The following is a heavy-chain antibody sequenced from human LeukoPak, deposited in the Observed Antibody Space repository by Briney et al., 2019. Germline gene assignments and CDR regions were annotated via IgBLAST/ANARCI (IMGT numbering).Heavy chain of an antibody. D-gene: IGHD6-13*01. CDR2: IFYSGTT. CDR1: GGTISSYY. Sequence: SETLSLTCTVSGGTISSYYWSWIRQLPGKGLEWIGYIFYSGTTYYNPSLKSRVTMSLDTSRSQFSLRLKSLTAADTAVYYCARQIIRGQYLVHFDYWSQGILVTVSS. CDR3: ARQIIRGQYLVHFDY. J-gene: IGHJ4*02. V-gene: IGHV4-59*08.